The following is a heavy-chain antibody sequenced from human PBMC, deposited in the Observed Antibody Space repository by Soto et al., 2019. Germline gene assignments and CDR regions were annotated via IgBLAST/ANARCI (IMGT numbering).Heavy chain of an antibody. J-gene: IGHJ3*02. CDR1: GGTFSSSA. CDR2: IIPTFGTA. D-gene: IGHD6-19*01. V-gene: IGHV1-69*06. CDR3: ARSETAGHRGFDI. Sequence: QXQLVQSGAEMREPGSSVKVSCKASGGTFSSSAINWLRQAPGQGPEWMGGIIPTFGTANYIEKFRGRVTITADTSTSTAYMEVSSLTSEDTAMYFCARSETAGHRGFDIWGQGTMVTVSS.